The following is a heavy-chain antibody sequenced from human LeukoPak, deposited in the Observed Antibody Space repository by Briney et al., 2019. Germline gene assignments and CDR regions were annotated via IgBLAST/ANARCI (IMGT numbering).Heavy chain of an antibody. CDR2: ISAYNGDT. Sequence: ASVKVSCKASGYTFNHHGITWVRQAPGQGLEWMGWISAYNGDTNYAQEFQGRVTMTTDTSTSTAYMELRSLRSDDTAVYYCAREPPNTSGGYQYFDLWGRSTLVTVSS. V-gene: IGHV1-18*01. CDR3: AREPPNTSGGYQYFDL. D-gene: IGHD6-19*01. J-gene: IGHJ2*01. CDR1: GYTFNHHG.